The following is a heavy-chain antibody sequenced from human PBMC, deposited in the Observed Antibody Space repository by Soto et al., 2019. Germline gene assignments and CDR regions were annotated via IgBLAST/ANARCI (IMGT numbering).Heavy chain of an antibody. J-gene: IGHJ4*02. CDR3: ASSYSSGWDNY. CDR1: RFTFSRNV. CDR2: ISGSGGST. V-gene: IGHV3-23*01. Sequence: EVQLLESGGGLVQPGGSLRLSCAASRFTFSRNVMTWVRQAPGKGLEWVSTISGSGGSTYYVDSVKGRFTISRDNSKSTLYLQMNNLRDEDTALYFCASSYSSGWDNYWGQGTLVTVSS. D-gene: IGHD6-19*01.